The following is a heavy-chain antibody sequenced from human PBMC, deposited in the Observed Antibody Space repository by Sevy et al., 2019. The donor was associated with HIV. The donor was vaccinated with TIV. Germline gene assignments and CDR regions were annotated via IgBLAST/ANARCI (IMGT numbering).Heavy chain of an antibody. J-gene: IGHJ3*02. CDR3: ARAYYDFWSGYFYDAFDI. Sequence: GGSLRLSCAASGFTFSSYGMHWVRQAPGKGLEWVAVISYDGSNKYYEDSVKGRFTISRDNSKNTLYLQMNSLRAEDTAVYYCARAYYDFWSGYFYDAFDIWGQGTMVTVSS. V-gene: IGHV3-30*03. CDR2: ISYDGSNK. D-gene: IGHD3-3*01. CDR1: GFTFSSYG.